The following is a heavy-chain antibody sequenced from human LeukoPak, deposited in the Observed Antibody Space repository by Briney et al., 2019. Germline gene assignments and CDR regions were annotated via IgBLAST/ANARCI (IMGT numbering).Heavy chain of an antibody. CDR1: GGSISTYS. Sequence: SETLSLTCTVSGGSISTYSWSWIRQPPGKGLEWVGYIYYSGTTNYNSSLKSRVTISVDTSKNQFSLKLSPVTAADTAVYYCARLDSSGYYVDYWGQGTLVTVSS. V-gene: IGHV4-59*08. CDR3: ARLDSSGYYVDY. CDR2: IYYSGTT. D-gene: IGHD3-22*01. J-gene: IGHJ4*02.